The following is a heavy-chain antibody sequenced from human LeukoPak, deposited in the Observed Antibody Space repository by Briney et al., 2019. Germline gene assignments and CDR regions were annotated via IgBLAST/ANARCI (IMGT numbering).Heavy chain of an antibody. V-gene: IGHV4-59*01. CDR2: IYYDGST. J-gene: IGHJ2*01. D-gene: IGHD3/OR15-3a*01. CDR1: GGSISGYY. Sequence: KPSETRSLTCTVSGGSISGYYWNWIRQPPGRRLEWIGYIYYDGSTNYNPSVKSRVTISFDTSKNQFSLEVTSVTAADTAVYYCARRSHGDWFHFDLWGRGTLVTVSS. CDR3: ARRSHGDWFHFDL.